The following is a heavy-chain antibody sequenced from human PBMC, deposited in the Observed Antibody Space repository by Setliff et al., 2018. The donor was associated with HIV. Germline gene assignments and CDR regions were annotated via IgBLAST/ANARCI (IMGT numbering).Heavy chain of an antibody. CDR1: GFTFSSDS. V-gene: IGHV3-48*01. D-gene: IGHD1-26*01. Sequence: PGGSLRLSCAASGFTFSSDSMNWVRQAQGKGLEWVSYISSSSSTIYYADSVKGRFTISRDNAKNSLYLQMNSLRAEDTAVYYCARVSELLAYYMDVWGKGTTVTVSS. CDR2: ISSSSSTI. J-gene: IGHJ6*03. CDR3: ARVSELLAYYMDV.